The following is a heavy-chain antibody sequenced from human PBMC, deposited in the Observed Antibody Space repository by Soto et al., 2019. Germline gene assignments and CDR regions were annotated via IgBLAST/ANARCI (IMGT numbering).Heavy chain of an antibody. D-gene: IGHD3-10*01. V-gene: IGHV1-3*01. J-gene: IGHJ6*02. CDR2: INAGNGNT. CDR3: ARVGNYYGSGTPRPHYNYAMDA. CDR1: GYTFTSYA. Sequence: ASVKVSCKASGYTFTSYAMHWVRQAPGQRLEWMGRINAGNGNTNYAQKFQDRVTLTRDTSTSTVYMELGSLRSDDTAVYFCARVGNYYGSGTPRPHYNYAMDAWGQGTTVTVSS.